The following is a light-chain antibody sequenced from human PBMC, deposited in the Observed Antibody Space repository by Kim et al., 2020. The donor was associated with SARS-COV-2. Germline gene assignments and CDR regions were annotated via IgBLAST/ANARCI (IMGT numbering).Light chain of an antibody. V-gene: IGKV3-20*01. CDR3: QQYGSSPYT. CDR2: GAT. Sequence: LLPCERAPPSCQARPSFSSSCLAWYQQKPGQAPRLLIYGATSRAAGIPHRFSGSGSGTDFTLTISSLEPEDFAVYYSQQYGSSPYTFGQETKLEI. J-gene: IGKJ2*01. CDR1: PSFSSSC.